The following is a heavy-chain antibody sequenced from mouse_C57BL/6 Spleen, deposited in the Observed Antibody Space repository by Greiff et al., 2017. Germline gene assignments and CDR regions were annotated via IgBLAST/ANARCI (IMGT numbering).Heavy chain of an antibody. CDR2: IYPGSGST. CDR3: ARYDYDGYWYFDV. J-gene: IGHJ1*03. Sequence: VQLQQPGTELVKPGASVKLSCKASGYTFTSYWMHWVKQRPGQGLEWIGDIYPGSGSTNYNEKFKSKATLAVDTSSSTAYMQLSSLTSEDSAVYYCARYDYDGYWYFDVWGTGTTVTVSS. CDR1: GYTFTSYW. V-gene: IGHV1-55*01. D-gene: IGHD2-4*01.